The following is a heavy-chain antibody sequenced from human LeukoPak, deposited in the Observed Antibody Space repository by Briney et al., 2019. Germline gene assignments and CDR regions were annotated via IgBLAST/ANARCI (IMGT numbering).Heavy chain of an antibody. CDR3: ANIREKYYYASSGYSSTYYFDY. CDR1: GFTFSSYW. Sequence: GGSLRLSCAASGFTFSSYWMSWVRQAPGKGLEWVANIKQDGSEKYYVESVKGRFTISRDNAKNSLYLQMNSLRVEDMAVYFCANIREKYYYASSGYSSTYYFDYWGQGTLVTVSS. D-gene: IGHD3-22*01. J-gene: IGHJ4*02. V-gene: IGHV3-7*01. CDR2: IKQDGSEK.